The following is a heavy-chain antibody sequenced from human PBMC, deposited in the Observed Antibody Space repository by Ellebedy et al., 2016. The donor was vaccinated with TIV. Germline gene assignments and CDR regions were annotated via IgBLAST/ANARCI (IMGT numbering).Heavy chain of an antibody. CDR2: FDPEAGET. Sequence: AASVKVSCQVSGYTLTELSIHWVRQAPGKGLEWMGGFDPEAGETTNAQKFQGRVTMTEDTSTDTAYMELSSLRSGDTAVYYCATDLRYCTNGVCFKRFDAFDIWGQGTMVTVSS. D-gene: IGHD2-8*01. V-gene: IGHV1-24*01. CDR3: ATDLRYCTNGVCFKRFDAFDI. CDR1: GYTLTELS. J-gene: IGHJ3*02.